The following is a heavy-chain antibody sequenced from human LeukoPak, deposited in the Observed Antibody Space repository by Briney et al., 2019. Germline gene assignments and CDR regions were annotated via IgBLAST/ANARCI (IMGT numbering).Heavy chain of an antibody. CDR2: ISWNSDNI. CDR3: AASFWSGYRVDY. D-gene: IGHD3-3*01. J-gene: IGHJ4*02. V-gene: IGHV3-9*01. CDR1: GFTFDDYA. Sequence: PGRSLRLSCATSGFTFDDYAMHWVRHAPGKGLEWVSGISWNSDNINYADSVKGRFIVSRDNAKNSLYLQMNSLRVDDTAFYYCAASFWSGYRVDYWGQGTVVTVSS.